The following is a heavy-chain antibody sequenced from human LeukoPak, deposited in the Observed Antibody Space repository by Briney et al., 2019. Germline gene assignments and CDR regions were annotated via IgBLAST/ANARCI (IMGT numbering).Heavy chain of an antibody. CDR1: GYTFTSYG. J-gene: IGHJ4*02. D-gene: IGHD2-2*02. Sequence: ASVKVSCKASGYTFTSYGISWVRQAPGQGLEWMGWISAYNGNTNYAQKLQGRVTMTTDTSTSTAYMELRSLRSDDTAVYYCARDIVVVPAAIKSPLFDYWGQGTLVTASS. CDR2: ISAYNGNT. CDR3: ARDIVVVPAAIKSPLFDY. V-gene: IGHV1-18*01.